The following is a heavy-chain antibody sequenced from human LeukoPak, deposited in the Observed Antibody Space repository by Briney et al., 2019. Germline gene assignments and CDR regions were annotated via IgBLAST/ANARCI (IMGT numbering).Heavy chain of an antibody. D-gene: IGHD6-19*01. J-gene: IGHJ3*02. V-gene: IGHV3-30-3*01. CDR3: ARVTPIAVAGRDAFDI. CDR2: ISYDGSNK. Sequence: GRSLRLSCAASGFTFSSYAMHWVRQAPGKGLEWVAVISYDGSNKYYADSVKGRFTISRDNAKNSLYLQMNSLRAEDTAVYYCARVTPIAVAGRDAFDIWGQGTMVTVSS. CDR1: GFTFSSYA.